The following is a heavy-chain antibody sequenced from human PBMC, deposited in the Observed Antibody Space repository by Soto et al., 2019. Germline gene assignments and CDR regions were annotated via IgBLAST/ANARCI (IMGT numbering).Heavy chain of an antibody. Sequence: SETLSLTCAVSGDSISTSTYYWGWIRQPPGKGLEWIGSVYSTGSTYYNPSLKSRVTISVDTSKNQFSLRLRSVTATDTAVYYCARNWSYGPYLHYWGQGTLVTVSS. V-gene: IGHV4-39*01. CDR1: GDSISTSTYY. J-gene: IGHJ4*02. CDR3: ARNWSYGPYLHY. CDR2: VYSTGST. D-gene: IGHD1-7*01.